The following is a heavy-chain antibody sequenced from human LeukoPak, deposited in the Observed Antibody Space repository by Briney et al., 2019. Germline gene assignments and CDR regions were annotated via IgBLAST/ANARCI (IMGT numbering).Heavy chain of an antibody. CDR2: IYYSGTT. J-gene: IGHJ4*02. D-gene: IGHD2-2*01. CDR1: GGSISSYY. Sequence: SETLSLTCTVSGGSISSYYWSWIRQPPGKGLEWIGYIYYSGTTNYNPSLKSRVTISVDTSKNQFSLKLSSVTAADTAVYYCARRPYYCSSTSCYGANFDYWGQGTLVTVSS. V-gene: IGHV4-59*12. CDR3: ARRPYYCSSTSCYGANFDY.